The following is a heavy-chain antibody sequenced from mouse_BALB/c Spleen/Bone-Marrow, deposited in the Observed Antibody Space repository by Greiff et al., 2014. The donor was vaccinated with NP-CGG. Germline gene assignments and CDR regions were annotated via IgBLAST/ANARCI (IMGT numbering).Heavy chain of an antibody. D-gene: IGHD1-1*01. CDR2: INPSTGYT. V-gene: IGHV1-7*01. CDR3: ARGYYGSSLVY. CDR1: CYTFTSYW. Sequence: QVPLQQSGAEMAKTGASVKMSCKASCYTFTSYWMHWGKKRPGQGLGWIGYINPSTGYTEYNQKFKDKATLTADKSSSTAYMQLSSLTSEDSAVYYCARGYYGSSLVYWGQGTLVTVSA. J-gene: IGHJ3*01.